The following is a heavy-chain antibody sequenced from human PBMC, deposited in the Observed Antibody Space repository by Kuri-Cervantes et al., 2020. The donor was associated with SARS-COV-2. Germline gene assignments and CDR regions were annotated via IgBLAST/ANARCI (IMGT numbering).Heavy chain of an antibody. CDR3: ARDRGIVETFDY. D-gene: IGHD1-26*01. J-gene: IGHJ4*02. CDR1: GFTFSSYA. Sequence: GESLKISCAASGFTFSSYAMHWVRQAPGKGLEWVAVISYDGSNKYYADSVKGRFTISRDNSKNTLYLQMNSLRAEDTAVYYCARDRGIVETFDYWGQGTLVTVSS. V-gene: IGHV3-30-3*01. CDR2: ISYDGSNK.